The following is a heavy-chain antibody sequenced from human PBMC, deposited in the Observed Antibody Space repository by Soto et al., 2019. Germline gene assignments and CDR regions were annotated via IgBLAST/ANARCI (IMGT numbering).Heavy chain of an antibody. CDR2: ISSSSSTI. V-gene: IGHV3-48*02. Sequence: LRRSCAASGFTFSSYSMNWVRQAPGKGLEWVSYISSSSSTIYYADSVKGRFTISRDNAKNSLYLQMNSLRDEDTAVYYCAREGRSYYYSDMDVWGHGTTVTVSS. CDR1: GFTFSSYS. CDR3: AREGRSYYYSDMDV. J-gene: IGHJ6*02.